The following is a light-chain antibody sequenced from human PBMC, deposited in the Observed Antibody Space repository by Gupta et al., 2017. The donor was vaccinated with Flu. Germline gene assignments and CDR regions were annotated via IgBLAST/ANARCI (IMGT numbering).Light chain of an antibody. CDR2: DDS. Sequence: SSVLTQPPSVSVAPGQTARITCGGNNIGRKSVHWYQQKPGQAPVLVVYDDSDRPSGSPERVSGSNSGNTATLTISRVDAGDEADYYCQVWESMSDNPRVFGGGTKLTVL. CDR3: QVWESMSDNPRV. CDR1: NIGRKS. J-gene: IGLJ3*02. V-gene: IGLV3-21*02.